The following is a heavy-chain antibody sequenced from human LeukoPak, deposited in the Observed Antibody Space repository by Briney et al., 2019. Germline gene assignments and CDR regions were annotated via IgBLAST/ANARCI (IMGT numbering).Heavy chain of an antibody. CDR2: IYYSGSS. Sequence: PSETLSLTCTISRGSISGFYWSWIRQPPGKGLEWIGYIYYSGSSNYNPSLKSRVTISVDTSKDQFSLKLSSVTVADTAVYYCARNRASGTPYFDYWGQGLLVTVSS. J-gene: IGHJ4*02. CDR1: RGSISGFY. D-gene: IGHD3-10*01. CDR3: ARNRASGTPYFDY. V-gene: IGHV4-59*08.